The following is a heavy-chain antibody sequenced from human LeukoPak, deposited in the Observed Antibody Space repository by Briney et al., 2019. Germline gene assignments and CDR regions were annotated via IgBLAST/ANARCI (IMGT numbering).Heavy chain of an antibody. D-gene: IGHD3-22*01. CDR2: IYGGGDT. CDR3: ARDSHKLHSSAYFYFFDY. J-gene: IGHJ4*02. Sequence: GGSLRLSCAASGFTVSSDYMGWVRQAPGKGLEYVSIIYGGGDTFYADSVKGRFTISRDNSKNTLYLQMNSLRAEDTVVYYCARDSHKLHSSAYFYFFDYWGQGTLVSVSS. CDR1: GFTVSSDY. V-gene: IGHV3-66*02.